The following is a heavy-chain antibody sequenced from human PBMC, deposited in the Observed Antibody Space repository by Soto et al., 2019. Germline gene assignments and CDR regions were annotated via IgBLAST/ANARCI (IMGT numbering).Heavy chain of an antibody. Sequence: QVQLVQSGAEVKKPGASVKVSCKASGYSFTDYHIHWVRQAPGQGLEWLGRINPKSGGTSTAQKFQGWVPMTTDTSISTASRELTTLTSDDTAIYYCARGDSTDCSNGVCSFFYNHDMDVWGQGATVTVSS. CDR3: ARGDSTDCSNGVCSFFYNHDMDV. J-gene: IGHJ6*02. CDR2: INPKSGGT. CDR1: GYSFTDYH. V-gene: IGHV1-2*04. D-gene: IGHD2-8*01.